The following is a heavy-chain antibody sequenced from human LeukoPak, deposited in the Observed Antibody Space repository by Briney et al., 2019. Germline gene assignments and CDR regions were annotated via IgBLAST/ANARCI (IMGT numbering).Heavy chain of an antibody. Sequence: QPGGSLRLSCAASGFTFTSYYMHWVRQAPGKGLEWVSAISGSGGSTYYADSVKGRFTISRDNSKNTLYLQMNSLRAEDTAVYYCAKRAPYCSGGSCYSGFDYWGQGTLVTVSS. V-gene: IGHV3-23*01. J-gene: IGHJ4*02. CDR3: AKRAPYCSGGSCYSGFDY. CDR2: ISGSGGST. CDR1: GFTFTSYY. D-gene: IGHD2-15*01.